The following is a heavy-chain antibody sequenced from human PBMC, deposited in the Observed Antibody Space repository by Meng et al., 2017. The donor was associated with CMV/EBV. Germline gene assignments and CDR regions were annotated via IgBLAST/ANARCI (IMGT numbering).Heavy chain of an antibody. CDR1: GYTFTSYY. D-gene: IGHD3-22*01. V-gene: IGHV1-46*01. Sequence: ASVKVSCKASGYTFTSYYMHWVRQAPGQGLEWMGIINPSGGSTSYAQKFQGRVTMTRDTSTSTVYMELSSLRSEDTAVYYCAREISSGYYRTQYLMDVRGQGTTVTVSS. J-gene: IGHJ6*02. CDR3: AREISSGYYRTQYLMDV. CDR2: INPSGGST.